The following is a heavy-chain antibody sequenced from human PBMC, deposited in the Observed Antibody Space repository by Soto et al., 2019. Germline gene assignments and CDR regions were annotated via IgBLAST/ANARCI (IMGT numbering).Heavy chain of an antibody. Sequence: QVRLVESGGGLVKPGGSLRLSCAASGFTFSDYSMPWIRQVPGKGLECLSYISGGSEDTNYADSVKGRFTISRDNAKNALYLQMNGRRAEDEATYYCTRDPRHMDVWGQGTTVTVSS. J-gene: IGHJ6*02. V-gene: IGHV3-11*06. CDR2: ISGGSEDT. CDR3: TRDPRHMDV. CDR1: GFTFSDYS.